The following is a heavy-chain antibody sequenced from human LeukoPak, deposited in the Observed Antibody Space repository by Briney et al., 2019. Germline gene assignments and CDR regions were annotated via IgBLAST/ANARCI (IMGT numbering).Heavy chain of an antibody. CDR2: IYYSGST. D-gene: IGHD1-26*01. V-gene: IGHV4-30-4*08. J-gene: IGHJ4*02. CDR1: GGSISSGDYY. CDR3: ARVKEWELLVDY. Sequence: SETLSLXCTVSGGSISSGDYYWSWIRQPPGKGREWIGYIYYSGSTYYNPSLKSRVTISVDTSKNQFSLKLSSVTAADTAVYYCARVKEWELLVDYWGQGTLVTVSS.